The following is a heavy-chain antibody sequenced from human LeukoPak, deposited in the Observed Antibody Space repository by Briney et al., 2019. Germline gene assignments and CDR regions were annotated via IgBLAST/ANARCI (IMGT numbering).Heavy chain of an antibody. J-gene: IGHJ4*02. CDR2: IYSDGSST. D-gene: IGHD3-10*01. V-gene: IGHV3-74*01. CDR1: GFTFRTYW. CDR3: TRAGSFRHDY. Sequence: GGSLRLSCSTSGFTFRTYWMHWVRQAPAKGPEWVSRIYSDGSSTSYADTLKGRFTISRDNAKNTLYLQMNSLRAEDTAVYYCTRAGSFRHDYWGQGTLVTVSS.